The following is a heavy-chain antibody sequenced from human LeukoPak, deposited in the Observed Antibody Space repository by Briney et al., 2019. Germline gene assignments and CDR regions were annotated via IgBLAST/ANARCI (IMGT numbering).Heavy chain of an antibody. CDR1: GGSISSSSYY. CDR2: IYYSGST. CDR3: ARQYYDYVWGSYRLYYFDY. V-gene: IGHV4-39*01. Sequence: SETLSLTCTVSGGSISSSSYYWGWIRQPPGKGLEWIGRIYYSGSTYYNPSLTSRVTISVDTSKNQFSLKLSSVTAADTAVYYCARQYYDYVWGSYRLYYFDYWGQGTLVTVSS. D-gene: IGHD3-16*02. J-gene: IGHJ4*02.